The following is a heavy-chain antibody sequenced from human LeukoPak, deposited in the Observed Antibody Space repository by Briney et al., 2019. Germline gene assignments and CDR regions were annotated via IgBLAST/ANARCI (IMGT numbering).Heavy chain of an antibody. D-gene: IGHD1-26*01. CDR2: ISWNSGSI. Sequence: GGSLRLSCAASGFTFDDYAMHWVRQAPGKGLEWVSGISWNSGSIGYADSVKGRFTISRDNAKNSLYLQMNSLRAEDTAVYYCARARSPVGAIDYWGQGTLVTVSS. V-gene: IGHV3-9*01. CDR3: ARARSPVGAIDY. J-gene: IGHJ4*02. CDR1: GFTFDDYA.